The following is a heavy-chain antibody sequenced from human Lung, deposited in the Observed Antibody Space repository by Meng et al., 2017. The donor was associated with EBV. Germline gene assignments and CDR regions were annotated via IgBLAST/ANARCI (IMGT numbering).Heavy chain of an antibody. D-gene: IGHD6-19*01. J-gene: IGHJ4*02. CDR2: INTNTGNP. CDR1: GYTFTSDA. CDR3: ARDKIAVAGITGDY. Sequence: VQPGSWLNKPGSSGKVSCKAAGYTFTSDAMDWVRQAPGQGLEWMGWINTNTGNPTYAQGFTGRFVFSLDTSVSTAYLQISSLKAEDTAVYYCARDKIAVAGITGDYWGQGTLVTVSS. V-gene: IGHV7-4-1*02.